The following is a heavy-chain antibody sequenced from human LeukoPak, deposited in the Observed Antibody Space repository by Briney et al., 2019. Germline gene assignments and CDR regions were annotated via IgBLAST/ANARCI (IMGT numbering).Heavy chain of an antibody. V-gene: IGHV1-46*01. CDR3: ATYPGPTIQGSFDY. CDR1: GYALTNYY. CDR2: IDPSSGDT. D-gene: IGHD5-18*01. Sequence: GASVKVSCKASGYALTNYYMSWVRQAPGQGPGWMGAIDPSSGDTQFAPKFEGRVTVTADTSTSTVYMEMHSLRPDDTAMYYCATYPGPTIQGSFDYWGQGTLVTVSS. J-gene: IGHJ4*02.